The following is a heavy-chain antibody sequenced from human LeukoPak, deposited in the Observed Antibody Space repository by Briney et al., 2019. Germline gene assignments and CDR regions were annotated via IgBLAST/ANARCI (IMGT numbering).Heavy chain of an antibody. CDR3: ARDSDSGTSWTNWFDP. Sequence: ASVKVSCKASGYTFTGYYMHWVRQAPGQGLEWMGWINPNSGGTNYAQNFQGRVTMTRDTSISTAYMELSRLRSGDTAFYYCARDSDSGTSWTNWFDPWGQGTLVTVSS. J-gene: IGHJ5*02. D-gene: IGHD1-26*01. CDR2: INPNSGGT. V-gene: IGHV1-2*02. CDR1: GYTFTGYY.